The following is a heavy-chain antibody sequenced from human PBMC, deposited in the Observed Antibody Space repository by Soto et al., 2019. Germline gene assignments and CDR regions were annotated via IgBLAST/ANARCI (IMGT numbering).Heavy chain of an antibody. CDR1: GFTFNDYS. V-gene: IGHV3-21*01. CDR3: VRAGHVFNVHYYGMDL. CDR2: ISSSGTYI. Sequence: GGSLRLSCEASGFTFNDYSMDWVRQAPEKGLEWVSSISSSGTYIYYADSVKGRFAISRDNANNVMYLQMDTLRAEDTAVYYCVRAGHVFNVHYYGMDLWGQGTTVTVSS. D-gene: IGHD3-10*01. J-gene: IGHJ6*02.